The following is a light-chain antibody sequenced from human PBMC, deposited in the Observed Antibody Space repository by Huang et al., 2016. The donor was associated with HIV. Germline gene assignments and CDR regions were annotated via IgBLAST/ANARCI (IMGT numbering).Light chain of an antibody. Sequence: DIQMTQSPSSLSVSVGGRVTITCQASQDITNYLNWYQQKPGKAPKHLIYDASNLETGVPSRFSGSGSGTDFTFTISSLQPEDIATYYCQQYDNLPLTFGGGTKVEIK. J-gene: IGKJ4*01. CDR3: QQYDNLPLT. V-gene: IGKV1-33*01. CDR1: QDITNY. CDR2: DAS.